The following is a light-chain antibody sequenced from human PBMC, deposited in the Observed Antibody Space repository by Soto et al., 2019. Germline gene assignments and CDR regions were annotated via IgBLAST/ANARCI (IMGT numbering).Light chain of an antibody. Sequence: QSVLTQPPSVSGAPGQRVTISCTGSSSNIGAGYDVHWYQQLPGTAPKLLIYGNSNRPSGVPDRFSGSKSGTSASLAITALQAEDEADYYCQSYDSSLSRVFGTGTKVTVL. J-gene: IGLJ1*01. CDR3: QSYDSSLSRV. CDR1: SSNIGAGYD. V-gene: IGLV1-40*01. CDR2: GNS.